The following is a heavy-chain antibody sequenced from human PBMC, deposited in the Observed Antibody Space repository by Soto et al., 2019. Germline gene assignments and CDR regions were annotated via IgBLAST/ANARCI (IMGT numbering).Heavy chain of an antibody. CDR3: AREPRKKRGSSRQGDAFDI. D-gene: IGHD6-13*01. CDR2: INHSGST. Sequence: SETLSLTCAVYGGSFSGYYWSWIRQPPGKGLEWIGEINHSGSTNYNPSLKSRVTISVDTSKNQFSLKLSSVTAADTAVYYCAREPRKKRGSSRQGDAFDIWGQGTMVTVSS. V-gene: IGHV4-34*01. J-gene: IGHJ3*02. CDR1: GGSFSGYY.